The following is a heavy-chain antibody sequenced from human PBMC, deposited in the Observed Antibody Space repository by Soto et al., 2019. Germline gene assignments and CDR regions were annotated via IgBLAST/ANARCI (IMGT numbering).Heavy chain of an antibody. V-gene: IGHV4-30-4*01. CDR1: GGSISSGDYY. D-gene: IGHD2-21*02. CDR2: IYYSGST. Sequence: PSETLSLTCTVSGGSISSGDYYWSWIRQPPGKGLEWIGYIYYSGSTYYNPSLKSRVTISIDTSKNQFSLKLGSVTAADTAVYYCVRVWGYCGGDCYFIDYYYGMDVWGQGTTVTVSS. CDR3: VRVWGYCGGDCYFIDYYYGMDV. J-gene: IGHJ6*02.